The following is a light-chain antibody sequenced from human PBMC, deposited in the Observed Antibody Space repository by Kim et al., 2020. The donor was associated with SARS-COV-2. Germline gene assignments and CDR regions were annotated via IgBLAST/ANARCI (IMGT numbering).Light chain of an antibody. V-gene: IGLV3-19*01. CDR1: SLISCY. CDR3: NSRDSSGNHKVV. CDR2: GKN. Sequence: GQTGRITCQGDSLISCYASWYQQKPGQATVLVIYGKNNRPSGIPDRVSGSGSGNTASLTITGAQAEDEADYYCNSRDSSGNHKVVFGGGTQLTVL. J-gene: IGLJ2*01.